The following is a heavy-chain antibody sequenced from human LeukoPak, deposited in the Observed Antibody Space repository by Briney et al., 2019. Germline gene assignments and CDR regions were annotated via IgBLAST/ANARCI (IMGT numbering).Heavy chain of an antibody. CDR2: ISSSSSYI. CDR3: ARDEWGDAFDI. D-gene: IGHD1-26*01. V-gene: IGHV3-21*01. J-gene: IGHJ3*02. CDR1: GFTFSSYS. Sequence: PGGSLRLSCAASGFTFSSYSMNWVRQAPGKGLEWVSSISSSSSYIHSADSVGGRFTISRDNAKNSLFLQMNSLRAEDTAVYYCARDEWGDAFDIWGQGTMVTVFS.